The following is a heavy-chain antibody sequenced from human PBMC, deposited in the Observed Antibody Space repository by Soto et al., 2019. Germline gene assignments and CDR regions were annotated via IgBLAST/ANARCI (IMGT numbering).Heavy chain of an antibody. D-gene: IGHD2-21*02. J-gene: IGHJ5*01. V-gene: IGHV1-46*01. CDR1: GYTFTTYY. Sequence: ASVKVSCKASGYTFTTYYMHWVRQAPGQGLEWMGIIDPSGGSTTYAQKFQGRVTMTRDTSTSTVYMELISLRSEDTAVYYCARDRVDFCGYGCWRSVDYTCGQRTPVTVSS. CDR3: ARDRVDFCGYGCWRSVDYT. CDR2: IDPSGGST.